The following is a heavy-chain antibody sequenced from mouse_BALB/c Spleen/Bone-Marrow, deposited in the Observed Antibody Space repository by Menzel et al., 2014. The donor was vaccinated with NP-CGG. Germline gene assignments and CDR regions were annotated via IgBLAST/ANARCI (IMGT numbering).Heavy chain of an antibody. D-gene: IGHD2-3*01. V-gene: IGHV6-6*02. CDR1: GFTFSNYW. CDR3: TSMRRRGFAY. CDR2: IRLKSNNYAT. Sequence: EVQGVESGGGLVQPGGSMKLSCVASGFTFSNYWMNWVRQSPEKGLEWVAEIRLKSNNYATHYAESVKGRFTISRDDSKSSVYLRMNNLRAEDAGIYYCTSMRRRGFAYWGQGTLVTVSA. J-gene: IGHJ3*01.